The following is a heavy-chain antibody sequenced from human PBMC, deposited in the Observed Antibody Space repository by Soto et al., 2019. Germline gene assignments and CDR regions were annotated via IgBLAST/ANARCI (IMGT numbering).Heavy chain of an antibody. J-gene: IGHJ4*02. D-gene: IGHD5-18*01. V-gene: IGHV1-69*12. CDR2: IIPIFGTA. CDR3: ASAPSGYSYGYIVDY. Sequence: QVQLVQSGAEVKKPGSSVKVSCKASGGTFSSYAISWVRQAPGQGLEWMGGIIPIFGTANYAQKFQGRVTITADESXTTAYMELSSLRSEDTAVYYCASAPSGYSYGYIVDYWGQGTLVTVSS. CDR1: GGTFSSYA.